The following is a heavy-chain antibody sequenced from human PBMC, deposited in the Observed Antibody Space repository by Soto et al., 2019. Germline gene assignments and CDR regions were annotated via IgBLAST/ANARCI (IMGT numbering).Heavy chain of an antibody. CDR1: GFTFSHYG. CDR3: VSAETQLERRPSYGKDV. Sequence: QMQLEESGGGVVQPGRSLRLSCVASGFTFSHYGMHWVRQAPGKGLEWVAVIWHHGGNKYYADSVKGRFTISRDNARNTLYLQMDSLRGEDTGVYYCVSAETQLERRPSYGKDVWGRGTTVIVSS. J-gene: IGHJ6*02. D-gene: IGHD1-1*01. CDR2: IWHHGGNK. V-gene: IGHV3-33*03.